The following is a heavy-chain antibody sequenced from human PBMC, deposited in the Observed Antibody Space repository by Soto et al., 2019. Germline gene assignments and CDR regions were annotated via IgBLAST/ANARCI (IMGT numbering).Heavy chain of an antibody. V-gene: IGHV4-31*03. CDR2: IYYSGST. CDR3: ARNRYCYDSSGYPEAYVDY. CDR1: GGSISSGGYY. Sequence: LSLTCTVSGGSISSGGYYWILIRQHPGKGLEWIGYIYYSGSTYYNPSLKSRVTISVDTSKNQFSLKLSSVTAADTAVYYCARNRYCYDSSGYPEAYVDYWGQGTLVTVSS. J-gene: IGHJ4*02. D-gene: IGHD3-22*01.